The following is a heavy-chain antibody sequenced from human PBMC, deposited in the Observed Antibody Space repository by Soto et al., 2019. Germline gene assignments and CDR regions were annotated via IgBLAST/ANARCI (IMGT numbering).Heavy chain of an antibody. CDR2: MNPNSGNP. CDR1: GYTFTSYD. J-gene: IGHJ6*02. Sequence: QVQLVQSGAEVKKPGASVKVSCKASGYTFTSYDINWVRQATGQGLEWMGWMNPNSGNPGYAQKFQGIITRTRNTSISTAYMELISLRSEDTAVYYCARASSWYYFYCGMDVWGQGTTVTVSS. CDR3: ARASSWYYFYCGMDV. V-gene: IGHV1-8*01.